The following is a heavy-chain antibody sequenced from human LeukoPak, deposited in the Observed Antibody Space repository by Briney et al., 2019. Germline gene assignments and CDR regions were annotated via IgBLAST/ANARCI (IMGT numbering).Heavy chain of an antibody. CDR1: GLTFNTYT. V-gene: IGHV3-48*01. D-gene: IGHD7-27*01. J-gene: IGHJ4*02. Sequence: PGGSLRLSCAASGLTFNTYTMNWVRQAPGKGLEWLSFINTKSKSIYYADSVKGRFTISRDNAKNSLYLQMNSLRAEDTALYYCVRDQNWAFDYWGQGTLVTVPS. CDR2: INTKSKSI. CDR3: VRDQNWAFDY.